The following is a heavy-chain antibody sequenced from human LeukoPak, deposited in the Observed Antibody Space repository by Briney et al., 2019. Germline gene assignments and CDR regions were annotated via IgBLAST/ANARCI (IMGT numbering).Heavy chain of an antibody. CDR3: AKVYTTGWSLPFDS. V-gene: IGHV3-30*18. CDR2: MSYDGSNI. Sequence: PGGSLRLSCAASGFTFSSYGMHWVRQAPGKGLEWVAVMSYDGSNIYYADSVKGRFTISRDNSKNTLYLQMNSLRAEDTAIYYCAKVYTTGWSLPFDSWGQGTLVTVSS. J-gene: IGHJ4*02. D-gene: IGHD1-1*01. CDR1: GFTFSSYG.